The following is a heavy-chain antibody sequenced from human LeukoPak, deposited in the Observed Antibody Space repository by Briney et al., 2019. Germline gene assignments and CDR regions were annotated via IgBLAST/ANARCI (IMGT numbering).Heavy chain of an antibody. J-gene: IGHJ3*02. CDR1: GFSFNNYD. Sequence: PGGSLRLSCAASGFSFNNYDMNWVRQAPGRGPEWVSSISSSSTYIYYADSVKGRFTISRDNAKNSLYLQMNSLRAEDTAVYYCARNYYDSSGSFTYAFDIWGQGTMVTVSS. D-gene: IGHD3-22*01. V-gene: IGHV3-21*01. CDR2: ISSSSTYI. CDR3: ARNYYDSSGSFTYAFDI.